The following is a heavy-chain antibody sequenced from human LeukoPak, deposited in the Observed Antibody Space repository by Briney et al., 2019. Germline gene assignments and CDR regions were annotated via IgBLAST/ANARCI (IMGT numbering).Heavy chain of an antibody. D-gene: IGHD3-22*01. Sequence: SETLSLTCTVSGGSISSYYWSWIRRPAGKGLEWIGRIYTSGSTNYNPSLKSRGTMSVDTSKNQFSRKLSAVTGADTAGYYCARDRGTYYYDSSGYYDAFDIWGQGTMVTVSS. CDR1: GGSISSYY. V-gene: IGHV4-4*07. J-gene: IGHJ3*02. CDR2: IYTSGST. CDR3: ARDRGTYYYDSSGYYDAFDI.